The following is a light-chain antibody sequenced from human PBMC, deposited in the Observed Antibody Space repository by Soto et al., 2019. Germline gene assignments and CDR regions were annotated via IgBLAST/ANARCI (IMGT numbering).Light chain of an antibody. J-gene: IGKJ4*01. Sequence: DTVLTDAPSTRSLPQFERATLSSVASQSVSTTYLAWYQQKPGLAPRLLIYDASSRATGISHRFSGSGSGTDFTLTISRLEPEDFAVYYCQQYGSSPSFGGGTKVDI. CDR3: QQYGSSPS. V-gene: IGKV3D-20*01. CDR1: QSVSTTY. CDR2: DAS.